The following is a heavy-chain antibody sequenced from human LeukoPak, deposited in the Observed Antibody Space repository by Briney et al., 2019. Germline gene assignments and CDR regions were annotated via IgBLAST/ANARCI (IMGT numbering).Heavy chain of an antibody. Sequence: SVKVSCKASGGTFSSYAISWVRQAPGQGLEWMGRIIPILGIANYAQKFQGRVTITADKSTSTAYMELSSLRSDDTAVYYCARTPGWNYDDSLYYFDYWGQGTLVTVSS. V-gene: IGHV1-69*04. CDR2: IIPILGIA. CDR3: ARTPGWNYDDSLYYFDY. CDR1: GGTFSSYA. J-gene: IGHJ4*02. D-gene: IGHD1-7*01.